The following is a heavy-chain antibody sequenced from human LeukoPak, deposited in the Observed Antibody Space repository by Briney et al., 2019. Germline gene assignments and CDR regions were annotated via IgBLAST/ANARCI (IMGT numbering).Heavy chain of an antibody. D-gene: IGHD3-3*02. CDR2: IFYAGST. V-gene: IGHV4-28*01. CDR1: GHSISSNHW. Sequence: PSDTLSLTCAVSGHSISSNHWWGWIRQPPGKGLEWIGYIFYAGSTYYNPSLKSRVTMSVDTSKNQFSLRLSSVTAVDTAVYYCARIGPILGAAWVDYWGQGTLVSVSS. CDR3: ARIGPILGAAWVDY. J-gene: IGHJ4*02.